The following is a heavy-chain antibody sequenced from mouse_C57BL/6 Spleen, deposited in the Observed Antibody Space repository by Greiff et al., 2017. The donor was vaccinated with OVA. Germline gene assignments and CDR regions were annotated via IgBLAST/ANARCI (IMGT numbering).Heavy chain of an antibody. CDR3: ARCLSTVVSFDY. CDR1: GYTFTSYW. J-gene: IGHJ2*01. V-gene: IGHV1-59*01. D-gene: IGHD1-1*01. Sequence: VQLQQPGAELVRPGTSVKLSCKASGYTFTSYWMHWVKQRPGQGLEGIGVIDPSDSSTNYNQKFKGKATLTVDTSSSTAYMQLSSLTSEDSAVYYCARCLSTVVSFDYWGQGTTLTVSS. CDR2: IDPSDSST.